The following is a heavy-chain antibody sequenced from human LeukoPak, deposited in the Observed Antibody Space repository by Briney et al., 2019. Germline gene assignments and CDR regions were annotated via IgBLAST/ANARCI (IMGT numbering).Heavy chain of an antibody. Sequence: SETLSLTCTVSGGSISSSSCWWGWTRQPPGTWLEWIGSIYYSGSTYYNPSLKSRVTISVDTSKNQFSLKLSSVTAADTAVYYCARWFTGYSSDYWGQGTLVTVSS. CDR2: IYYSGST. D-gene: IGHD3-9*01. CDR1: GGSISSSSCW. J-gene: IGHJ4*02. CDR3: ARWFTGYSSDY. V-gene: IGHV4-39*01.